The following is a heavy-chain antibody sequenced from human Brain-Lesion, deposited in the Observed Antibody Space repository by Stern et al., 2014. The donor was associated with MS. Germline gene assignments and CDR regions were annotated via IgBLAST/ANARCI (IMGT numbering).Heavy chain of an antibody. D-gene: IGHD2-2*01. CDR3: ARGRVVPGFQYYATDV. V-gene: IGHV4-61*02. CDR1: VGSISSGGYY. CDR2: IFNSGST. J-gene: IGHJ6*02. Sequence: VQLVQSGPGLVKPSQTLSLSCTVSVGSISSGGYYWSWIRQPAGKGLEWIGRIFNSGSTSYTPSLKSRVTISIATSKNQFSLRLNSRTAADTAVYYCARGRVVPGFQYYATDVWGQGTTVIVSS.